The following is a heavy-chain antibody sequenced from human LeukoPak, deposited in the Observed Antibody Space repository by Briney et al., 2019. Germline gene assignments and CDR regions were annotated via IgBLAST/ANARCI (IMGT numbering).Heavy chain of an antibody. CDR2: ISSSGSTI. CDR3: ARGERGLGIGLSNWFDP. Sequence: GGSLRLSCAASGFTFSSYEMNWVRQAPGKGLEWVSYISSSGSTICYADSVKGRFTISRDNAKNSLYLQMNSLRAEDTAVYYCARGERGLGIGLSNWFDPWGQGTLVTVSS. V-gene: IGHV3-48*03. D-gene: IGHD7-27*01. CDR1: GFTFSSYE. J-gene: IGHJ5*02.